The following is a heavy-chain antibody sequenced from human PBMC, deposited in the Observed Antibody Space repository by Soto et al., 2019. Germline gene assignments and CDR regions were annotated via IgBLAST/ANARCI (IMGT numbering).Heavy chain of an antibody. CDR2: IYYSGSS. CDR1: GGSISSDY. Sequence: GTLYLTCTVSGGSISSDYWSWIRQPPGKGLEWIGYIYYSGSSNYNPSLKSRVIMSLDTSKNQFSLKLSSVTAADTAVYYCARPYSGSYWAAFDIWGQGTMVTVSS. V-gene: IGHV4-59*01. D-gene: IGHD1-26*01. CDR3: ARPYSGSYWAAFDI. J-gene: IGHJ3*02.